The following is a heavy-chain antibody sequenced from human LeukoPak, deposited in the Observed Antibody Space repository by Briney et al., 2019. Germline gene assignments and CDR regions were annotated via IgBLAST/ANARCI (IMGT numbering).Heavy chain of an antibody. CDR1: GYTFTSYG. Sequence: GASVKVSCKASGYTFTSYGISWVRQAPGQGLEWMGWISAYNGNTNYAQKFQGRVTITADKSTSTAYMELSSLRSEDTAVYYCARDDHSSGWYRTGNWFDPWGQGTLVTVSS. V-gene: IGHV1-18*01. CDR2: ISAYNGNT. J-gene: IGHJ5*02. CDR3: ARDDHSSGWYRTGNWFDP. D-gene: IGHD6-19*01.